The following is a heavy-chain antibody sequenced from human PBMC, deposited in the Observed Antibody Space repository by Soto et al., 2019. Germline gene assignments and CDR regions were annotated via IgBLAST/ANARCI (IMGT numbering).Heavy chain of an antibody. CDR3: TRGPRADSSGAGAH. Sequence: PGWSLRLSCVGSVFDVTTNCMRWVRQAPGKGLECVSIVCTGGATHYADSVKGRFTISRDSSKNTVHLQMNNVRAEDTAVYYCTRGPRADSSGAGAHWGQGTPVTVSS. J-gene: IGHJ4*02. D-gene: IGHD7-27*01. CDR1: VFDVTTNC. V-gene: IGHV3-53*01. CDR2: VCTGGAT.